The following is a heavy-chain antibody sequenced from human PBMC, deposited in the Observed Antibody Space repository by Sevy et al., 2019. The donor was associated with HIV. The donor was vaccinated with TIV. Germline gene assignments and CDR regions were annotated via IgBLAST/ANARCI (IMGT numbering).Heavy chain of an antibody. V-gene: IGHV4-59*12. CDR1: GGSISSYY. J-gene: IGHJ4*02. CDR2: IYYSGST. D-gene: IGHD1-26*01. CDR3: AGFGMGEGWPFDY. Sequence: SETLSLTCTVSGGSISSYYWSWIRQPPGKGLEWIGYIYYSGSTNYNPSLKSLVTISVDTSKNQFSLKLSSVTAADTAVYYCAGFGMGEGWPFDYWGQGTLVTVSS.